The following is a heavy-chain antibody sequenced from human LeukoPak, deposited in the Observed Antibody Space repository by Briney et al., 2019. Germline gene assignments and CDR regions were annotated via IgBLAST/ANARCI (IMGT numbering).Heavy chain of an antibody. V-gene: IGHV4-59*08. CDR2: IYSSGST. CDR1: GGSISRHY. D-gene: IGHD6-13*01. CDR3: ARAGLGIATKFDP. Sequence: SGTLSLTCNVSGGSISRHYWTWIRQPPGKGLEWIGRIYSSGSTNYNPSLKSRVTISVDTSKNQFSLKLSSVTAADTAVYYCARAGLGIATKFDPWGQGTLVTVSS. J-gene: IGHJ5*02.